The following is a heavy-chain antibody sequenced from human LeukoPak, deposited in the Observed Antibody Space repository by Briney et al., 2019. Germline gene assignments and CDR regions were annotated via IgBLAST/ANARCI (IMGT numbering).Heavy chain of an antibody. D-gene: IGHD3-3*01. V-gene: IGHV3-30-3*01. CDR1: GFTFSSYA. CDR2: ISYDGSNK. J-gene: IGHJ6*02. CDR3: ARAHYDFWGGPTTEYYYYYYGMDV. Sequence: GGSLRLSCAASGFTFSSYAMHWVRQAPGKGLEWVAVISYDGSNKYYADSVKGRLTIARDSSKNTLYLQMTGLRAEDTAVYYCARAHYDFWGGPTTEYYYYYYGMDVWGQGTTVTVSS.